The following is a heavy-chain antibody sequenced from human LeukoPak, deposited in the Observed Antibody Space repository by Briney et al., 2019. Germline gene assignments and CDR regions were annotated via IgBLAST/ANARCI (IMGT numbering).Heavy chain of an antibody. V-gene: IGHV4-38-2*02. CDR1: GYSISSGYY. CDR3: ARDPVVATGGAY. J-gene: IGHJ4*02. D-gene: IGHD5-12*01. Sequence: SETLSLTYTVSGYSISSGYYWGWIRQPPGKGLEWIGRIYHCGSTYYNPSLKSRVTISVDTSKNQFSLKLSSVTAADTAVYYCARDPVVATGGAYWGQGTLVTVSS. CDR2: IYHCGST.